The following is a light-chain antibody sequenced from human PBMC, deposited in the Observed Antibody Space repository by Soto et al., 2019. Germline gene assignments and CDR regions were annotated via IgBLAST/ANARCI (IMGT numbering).Light chain of an antibody. CDR3: SSYTSSSNYV. CDR1: SSDVGGYNY. Sequence: QSVLTQPASVSGSPGQSITISCTGTSSDVGGYNYVSWYQQHPGKAPKLMIYEVSNRPSGASNRFSGSKSGNTASLTISGLQAEDEADYYCSSYTSSSNYVFGTGTKV. V-gene: IGLV2-14*01. J-gene: IGLJ1*01. CDR2: EVS.